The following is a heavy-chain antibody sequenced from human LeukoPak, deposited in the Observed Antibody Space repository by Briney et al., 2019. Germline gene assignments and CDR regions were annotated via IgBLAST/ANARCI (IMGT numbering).Heavy chain of an antibody. CDR1: GFTFSSYE. J-gene: IGHJ1*01. V-gene: IGHV3-48*03. D-gene: IGHD3-16*02. CDR3: ARDHMITFGGVIVIEYFQH. CDR2: ISSSGSTI. Sequence: GGSLRLSCAASGFTFSSYEMNWVRQAPRKGLEWVSYISSSGSTIYYADSVKGRFTISRDNAKNSLYLQMNSLRAEDTAVYYCARDHMITFGGVIVIEYFQHWGQGTLVTVSS.